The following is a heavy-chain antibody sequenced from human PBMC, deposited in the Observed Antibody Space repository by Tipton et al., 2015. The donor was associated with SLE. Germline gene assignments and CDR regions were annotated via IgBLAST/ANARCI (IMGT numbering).Heavy chain of an antibody. J-gene: IGHJ4*02. D-gene: IGHD3-22*01. CDR3: ARVSDYYDSSGYYPASYYFDY. V-gene: IGHV4-31*11. CDR2: IYYSGST. Sequence: TLSLTCAVSGYSISSGYYWSWIRQHPGKGLEWIGYIYYSGSTYYNPSLKSRVTISVDTSKNQFSPKLSSVTAADTAVYYCARVSDYYDSSGYYPASYYFDYWGQGTLVTVSS. CDR1: GYSISSGYY.